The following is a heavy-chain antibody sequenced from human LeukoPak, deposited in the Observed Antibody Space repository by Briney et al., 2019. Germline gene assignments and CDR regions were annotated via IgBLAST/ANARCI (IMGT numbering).Heavy chain of an antibody. CDR1: GYTLTELS. Sequence: ASVKVSCTVSGYTLTELSMHWVRQAPGKGLEWMGGFDPEDGETIYAQKFQGRVTMTEDTSTDTAYMELSSLRSEDTAVYYCATDFPLELAARQFPYYYYGMDVWGQGTTVTVSS. CDR3: ATDFPLELAARQFPYYYYGMDV. V-gene: IGHV1-24*01. D-gene: IGHD6-6*01. CDR2: FDPEDGET. J-gene: IGHJ6*02.